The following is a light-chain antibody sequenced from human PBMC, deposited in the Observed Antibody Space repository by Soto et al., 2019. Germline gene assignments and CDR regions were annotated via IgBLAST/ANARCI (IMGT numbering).Light chain of an antibody. J-gene: IGLJ1*01. CDR3: CSYTNTKTYV. Sequence: QSALTQPASVSGSPGQSITLSCTGTSSDVGSNNLVSWYQQHPGKAPKPMICEGGKRPSGVSNRFSGSKSGNTASLTISGLQAEDEADYYCCSYTNTKTYVFGTGTKVTVL. CDR1: SSDVGSNNL. CDR2: EGG. V-gene: IGLV2-23*01.